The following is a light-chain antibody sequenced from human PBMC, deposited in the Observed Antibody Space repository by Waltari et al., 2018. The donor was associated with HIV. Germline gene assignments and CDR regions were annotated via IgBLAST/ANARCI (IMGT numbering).Light chain of an antibody. CDR3: CSYAVSNTYL. Sequence: QSALTQPASVSGFPGQSITISCTGSSSDVGSYNYVPWYQQHPGKAPKLLLSDVSKRSSVVSTRFSGSKSGNSASLTISGLQAEDEADYYCCSYAVSNTYLFGTGTEVTVL. V-gene: IGLV2-23*02. CDR2: DVS. J-gene: IGLJ1*01. CDR1: SSDVGSYNY.